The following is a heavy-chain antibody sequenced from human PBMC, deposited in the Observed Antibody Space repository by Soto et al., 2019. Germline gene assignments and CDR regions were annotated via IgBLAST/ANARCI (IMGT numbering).Heavy chain of an antibody. CDR3: ARDGAHVLRFLEWSPVPPAYAFDI. D-gene: IGHD3-3*01. Sequence: TLSLTCTVSGASISCGGYYWSWIRPHPGKGQEWLWYIYYSGSTYYNTTLKRRVTISVDTYKKQYYLKLSSVNATDTAVYNCARDGAHVLRFLEWSPVPPAYAFDIWGQGTMVTVSS. CDR1: GASISCGGYY. CDR2: IYYSGST. V-gene: IGHV4-31*03. J-gene: IGHJ3*02.